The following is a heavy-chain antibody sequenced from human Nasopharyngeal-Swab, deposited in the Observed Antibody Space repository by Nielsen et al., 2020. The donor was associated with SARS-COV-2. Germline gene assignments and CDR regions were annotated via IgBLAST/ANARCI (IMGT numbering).Heavy chain of an antibody. CDR2: IYYSGST. V-gene: IGHV4-59*01. CDR3: ARVGDSSSWYGRDYYYYGMDV. J-gene: IGHJ6*02. D-gene: IGHD6-13*01. Sequence: SETLSLTCTVSGCSISSYYWSWIRQPPGKGLEWIGFIYYSGSTHYNPSLKSRVTISVDTSKNQFSLKLSSVTAADTAVYYCARVGDSSSWYGRDYYYYGMDVWGQGTTVTVSS. CDR1: GCSISSYY.